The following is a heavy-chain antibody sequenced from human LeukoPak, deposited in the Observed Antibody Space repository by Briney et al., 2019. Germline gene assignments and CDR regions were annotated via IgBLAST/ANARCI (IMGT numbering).Heavy chain of an antibody. CDR1: GYTFTSYG. Sequence: GASVKVSCKASGYTFTSYGISWVRQAPGQGLEWMGWISAYNGNTNYAQKLQGRVTMTTDTSTSTAYMELRSLRSDDTAVYYCAGQSSSWYGVELPLYMDVWGKGTTVTISS. CDR2: ISAYNGNT. D-gene: IGHD6-13*01. V-gene: IGHV1-18*01. CDR3: AGQSSSWYGVELPLYMDV. J-gene: IGHJ6*03.